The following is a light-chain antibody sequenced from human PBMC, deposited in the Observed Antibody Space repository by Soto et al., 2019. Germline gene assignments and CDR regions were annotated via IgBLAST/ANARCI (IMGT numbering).Light chain of an antibody. CDR3: QHYNSYSEA. CDR2: DAS. Sequence: DIQMTQSPSALSASVGDRVTITCRASQSISNWLAWYQQKPGKAPKLLIYDASSLQGGVPSRFSGSGSGTEFTLTISSLQPDDFATYYCQHYNSYSEAFGQGTKVDIK. CDR1: QSISNW. V-gene: IGKV1-5*01. J-gene: IGKJ1*01.